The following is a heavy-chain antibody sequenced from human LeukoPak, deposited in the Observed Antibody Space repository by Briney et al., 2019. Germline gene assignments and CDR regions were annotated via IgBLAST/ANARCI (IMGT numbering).Heavy chain of an antibody. J-gene: IGHJ4*02. CDR2: INPNSGGT. Sequence: GASVKVSCKVSGYTLTELSMHWVRQAPGQGLEWMGWINPNSGGTNYAQKFQGRVTMTRDTSISTAYMELSRLRSDDTAVYYCARNVWFGEPGWGQGTLVTVSS. CDR3: ARNVWFGEPG. D-gene: IGHD3-10*01. CDR1: GYTLTELS. V-gene: IGHV1-2*02.